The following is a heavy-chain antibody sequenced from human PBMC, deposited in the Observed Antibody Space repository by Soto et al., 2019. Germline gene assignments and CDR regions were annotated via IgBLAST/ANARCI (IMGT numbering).Heavy chain of an antibody. D-gene: IGHD2-8*01. CDR3: ARTGYCTTGVCYTRYYFDY. CDR2: ISYDGSNK. CDR1: GFTFSSYA. V-gene: IGHV3-30-3*01. Sequence: PGGSLRLSCAASGFTFSSYAMHWVRQAPGRGLEWVSVISYDGSNKYYADSVKGRFTISRDNSKNTLYLQMNRLRAEDTAVYYCARTGYCTTGVCYTRYYFDYWGQGTLVTVSS. J-gene: IGHJ4*02.